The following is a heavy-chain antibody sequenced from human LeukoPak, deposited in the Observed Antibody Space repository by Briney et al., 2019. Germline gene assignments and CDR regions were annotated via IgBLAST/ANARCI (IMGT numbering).Heavy chain of an antibody. D-gene: IGHD3-22*01. V-gene: IGHV4-39*07. CDR3: ARDGYYYDSSGYYLSFDY. CDR2: MSYSGRT. CDR1: GGSISISNYY. Sequence: SETLSLTCTVSGGSISISNYYWGWIRQPPGKGLEWIGSMSYSGRTYYNPSLKTRVTVSLDTSKNQFSLKLCSVTAADTAVYYCARDGYYYDSSGYYLSFDYWGQGTLVTVSS. J-gene: IGHJ4*02.